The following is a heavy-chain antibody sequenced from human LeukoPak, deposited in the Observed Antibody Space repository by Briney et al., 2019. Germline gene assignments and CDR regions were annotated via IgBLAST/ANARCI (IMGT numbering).Heavy chain of an antibody. CDR1: GYTFTSYA. V-gene: IGHV1-3*01. Sequence: ASVKVSCKASGYTFTSYAMHWVRQAPGKRLDWMGWINAGNGNTKYSQKFQGRVTITRDTSASTAYMELSSLRSEDTAVYYCAREGNDILTGYYDNWFDPWGQGTLVTVSS. CDR2: INAGNGNT. J-gene: IGHJ5*02. CDR3: AREGNDILTGYYDNWFDP. D-gene: IGHD3-9*01.